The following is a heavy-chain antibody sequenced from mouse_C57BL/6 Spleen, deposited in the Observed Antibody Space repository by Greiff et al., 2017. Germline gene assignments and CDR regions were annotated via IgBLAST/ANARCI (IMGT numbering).Heavy chain of an antibody. V-gene: IGHV1-55*01. D-gene: IGHD1-1*01. CDR2: IYPGSGST. CDR1: GYTFTSYW. CDR3: ARGGFYYGVSYAMDY. Sequence: QVQLQQPEKERGKPGASVKMSCKASGYTFTSYWITWVKQRPGQGLEWIGDIYPGSGSTNYNEKFKSKATLTVDTSSSTAYMQLSSLTSEDSAVYYCARGGFYYGVSYAMDYWGQGTSVTVSS. J-gene: IGHJ4*01.